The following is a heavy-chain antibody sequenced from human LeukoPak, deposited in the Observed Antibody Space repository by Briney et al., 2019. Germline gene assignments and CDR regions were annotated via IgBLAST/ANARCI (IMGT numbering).Heavy chain of an antibody. V-gene: IGHV1-18*01. CDR2: ISAYNGNT. CDR1: GYTFTSYG. J-gene: IGHJ6*03. CDR3: ARGARSTYYYYYYMDV. Sequence: ASVKVSCKASGYTFTSYGISWVRQAPGQGLEWMGWISAYNGNTNYAQRVQGRVTMTTDTSTSTAYMELRSLRSDDTAVYYCARGARSTYYYYYYMDVWGKGTTVTVSS.